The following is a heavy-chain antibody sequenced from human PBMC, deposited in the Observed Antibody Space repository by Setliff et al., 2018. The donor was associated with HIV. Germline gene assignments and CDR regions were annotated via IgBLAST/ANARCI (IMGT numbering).Heavy chain of an antibody. CDR1: GYSFTTYW. CDR3: ARAAPYCSGTSCYTKY. J-gene: IGHJ4*02. Sequence: LGESLKISCKASGYSFTTYWIGWVRQMPGKGLEWMGIIYPGDSDTRYSPSFQGQVTFSADKSISTAYLQWSRLKASDSAMYYCARAAPYCSGTSCYTKYWGRGTLVTVSS. V-gene: IGHV5-51*01. D-gene: IGHD2-15*01. CDR2: IYPGDSDT.